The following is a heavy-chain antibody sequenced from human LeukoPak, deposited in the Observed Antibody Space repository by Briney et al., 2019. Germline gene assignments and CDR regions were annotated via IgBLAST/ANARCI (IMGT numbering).Heavy chain of an antibody. Sequence: GGSLRLSCAASGFTFSSYSMNWVRQAPGKGLEWVSSISSSSSYIYYADSVKGRFTISRDNAKNSLYLQMNSLRAEDTAVYYCARAFSFPVAAAPIENWFDPWGQGTLVTVSS. V-gene: IGHV3-21*01. CDR2: ISSSSSYI. J-gene: IGHJ5*02. D-gene: IGHD6-13*01. CDR1: GFTFSSYS. CDR3: ARAFSFPVAAAPIENWFDP.